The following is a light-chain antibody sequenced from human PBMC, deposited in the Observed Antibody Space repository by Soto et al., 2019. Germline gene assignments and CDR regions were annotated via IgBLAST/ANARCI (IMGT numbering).Light chain of an antibody. J-gene: IGKJ5*01. CDR1: QFTKGEY. Sequence: DNVLKQAPDDSSLPLGVSATISCRVIQFTKGEYVTWYQQRHGLPPRLRVYGSAKTARGIPNTFRGSGSGSEFTLTISVVEPQYFALDVCQRYGSSPPVTFGRGTRLEIK. V-gene: IGKV3-20*01. CDR2: GSA. CDR3: QRYGSSPPVT.